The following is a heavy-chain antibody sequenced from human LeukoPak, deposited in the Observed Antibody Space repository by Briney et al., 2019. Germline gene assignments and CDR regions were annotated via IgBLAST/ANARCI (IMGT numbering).Heavy chain of an antibody. V-gene: IGHV1-2*02. CDR1: GYTFTGYY. D-gene: IGHD3-10*01. Sequence: ASVKVSCRTSGYTFTGYYMHRVRQAPGQGLEWMGWINPNSAGTNYAQKFQGRVTMSRDTSISTAYMELSSLRSDDTAVYYCARGAYYGSVFGYLDYWGQGTLATVSS. CDR2: INPNSAGT. CDR3: ARGAYYGSVFGYLDY. J-gene: IGHJ4*02.